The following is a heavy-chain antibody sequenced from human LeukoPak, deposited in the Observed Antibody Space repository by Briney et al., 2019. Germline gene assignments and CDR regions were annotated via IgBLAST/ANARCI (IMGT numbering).Heavy chain of an antibody. CDR3: ARVLSGSNFDY. CDR1: GGSINSNNW. D-gene: IGHD3-22*01. V-gene: IGHV4-4*02. Sequence: SETLSLTCAVSGGSINSNNWWSWVRQPPEKGLEWIGEIFHSGGTNYNPSLKSRVTISVDKPKNQFSLKLSSVTAADTAVYYCARVLSGSNFDYWGQGTLVTVSS. J-gene: IGHJ4*02. CDR2: IFHSGGT.